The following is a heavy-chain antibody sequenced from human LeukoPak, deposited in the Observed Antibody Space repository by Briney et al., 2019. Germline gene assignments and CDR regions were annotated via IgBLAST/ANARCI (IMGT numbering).Heavy chain of an antibody. CDR2: IKQDGSEK. V-gene: IGHV3-7*01. J-gene: IGHJ4*02. D-gene: IGHD1-26*01. CDR3: ASDRSVGSTYRFDH. CDR1: GVTFSIYW. Sequence: PGGSLRLSCAASGVTFSIYWMTWVRQAPGKGLEWVANIKQDGSEKYYVDSVKGRFTISRDNAKNSLFLQMNSLRAEDTAVYYCASDRSVGSTYRFDHWGQGTLVTVSS.